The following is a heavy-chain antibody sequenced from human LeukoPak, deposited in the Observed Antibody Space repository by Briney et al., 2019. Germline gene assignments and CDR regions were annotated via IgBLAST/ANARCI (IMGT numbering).Heavy chain of an antibody. V-gene: IGHV1-69*13. CDR1: GGSFSSNT. D-gene: IGHD3-16*01. J-gene: IGHJ4*02. CDR3: ARLVNWGPLGDY. CDR2: IIANLGTP. Sequence: SVKVSCKASGGSFSSNTLSWVRQAPGQGLEWMGGIIANLGTPNYAQKFQGRVTVTADESTSTGYLELDSLRSDDTAVYYCARLVNWGPLGDYWGQGTLVTVSS.